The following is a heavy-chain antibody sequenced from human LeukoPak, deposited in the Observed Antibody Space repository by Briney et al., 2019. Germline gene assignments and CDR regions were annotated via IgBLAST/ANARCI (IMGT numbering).Heavy chain of an antibody. J-gene: IGHJ4*02. CDR1: GYTFTSYY. D-gene: IGHD4-23*01. CDR2: INPSGGST. Sequence: GASVKVSSKASGYTFTSYYMHWVRRAPGQGLEWMGIINPSGGSTSYAQKFQGIVTMTRDTSTSTVSMELSSLRSEDTAVYYCARDPNGGLHDSYVDYCGQGTLVTVSS. CDR3: ARDPNGGLHDSYVDY. V-gene: IGHV1-46*01.